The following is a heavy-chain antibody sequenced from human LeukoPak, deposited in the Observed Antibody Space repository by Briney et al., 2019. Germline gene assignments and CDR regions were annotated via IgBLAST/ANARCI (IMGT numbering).Heavy chain of an antibody. V-gene: IGHV6-1*01. CDR2: TYYRSQWNN. D-gene: IGHD1-1*01. CDR3: ARGRIGTTRYFDY. Sequence: SQTLSLTCAVSGDTVSTNSAAWNWIRQSPSRGLEWLGRTYYRSQWNNEYALTVKSRMIVSPDTAKNQFSLQLNSVTPEDTAAYYCARGRIGTTRYFDYWGQGILVTVSS. CDR1: GDTVSTNSAA. J-gene: IGHJ4*02.